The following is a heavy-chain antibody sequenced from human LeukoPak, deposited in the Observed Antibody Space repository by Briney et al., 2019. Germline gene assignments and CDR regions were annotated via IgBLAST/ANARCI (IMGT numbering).Heavy chain of an antibody. J-gene: IGHJ4*01. CDR2: FDSSHSYI. CDR3: AKGSYYYDTSGYFDS. Sequence: PGGSLRLSCTASGFTFSSYGFNWVRQAPGKGLEWVSSFDSSHSYIYYADSVKGRFTISRDIAKNSLYLQMDSLRAEDTAVYYCAKGSYYYDTSGYFDSWGHGALVTVSS. D-gene: IGHD3-22*01. V-gene: IGHV3-21*01. CDR1: GFTFSSYG.